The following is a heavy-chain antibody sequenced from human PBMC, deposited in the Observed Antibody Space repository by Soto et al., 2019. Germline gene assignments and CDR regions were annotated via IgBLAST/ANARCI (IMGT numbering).Heavy chain of an antibody. CDR1: GYTFTSYA. Sequence: QVQLVQSGAEEKKPGASVKVSCKASGYTFTSYAMHWVRQAPGQRLEWMGWINAGNGNTKYSQKFQGRVTITRDTSASTAYMELSSLTSEDTAVYYCARGITRPTPLDYWGQGTLVTVSS. CDR3: ARGITRPTPLDY. J-gene: IGHJ4*02. CDR2: INAGNGNT. D-gene: IGHD1-20*01. V-gene: IGHV1-3*05.